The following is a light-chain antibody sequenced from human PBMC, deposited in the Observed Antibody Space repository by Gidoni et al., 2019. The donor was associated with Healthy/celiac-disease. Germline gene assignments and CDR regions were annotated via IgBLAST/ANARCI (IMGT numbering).Light chain of an antibody. CDR3: NSRDSSGNHLV. CDR2: GKN. J-gene: IGLJ3*02. V-gene: IGLV3-19*01. Sequence: SELTQDPAVSVALGQTVRITCQGDSLRSYYASWYQQKPGQAPVLVIYGKNNRPSGIPDRFSGSSSGNTASLTITGAQAEDEADYYCNSRDSSGNHLVFGGGTKLTVL. CDR1: SLRSYY.